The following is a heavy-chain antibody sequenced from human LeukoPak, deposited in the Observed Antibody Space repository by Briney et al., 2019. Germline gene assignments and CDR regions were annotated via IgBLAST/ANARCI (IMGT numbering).Heavy chain of an antibody. Sequence: ASVKVSCKASGYTFTSYYMHWVRQAPGQGLEWMGIINPSGGSTSYAQKFQGRVTMTRNTSISTAYMELSSLRSEDTAVYYCARARARDYSDYWGQGTLVTVSS. CDR3: ARARARDYSDY. CDR2: INPSGGST. V-gene: IGHV1-46*01. CDR1: GYTFTSYY. J-gene: IGHJ4*02.